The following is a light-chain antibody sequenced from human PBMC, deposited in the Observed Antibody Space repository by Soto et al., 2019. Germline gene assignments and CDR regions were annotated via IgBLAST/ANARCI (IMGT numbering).Light chain of an antibody. Sequence: EIVLTQSAGALSLYPGERTTLSCRASQSVNSNYFAWYQQKPGQAPRLLIYDASNRATGIPARFSGSGSGTDFTLTISSLEPEDFAVYYCQQRSNWPPITFGQRTRLEI. CDR3: QQRSNWPPIT. CDR1: QSVNSNY. CDR2: DAS. J-gene: IGKJ5*01. V-gene: IGKV3-11*01.